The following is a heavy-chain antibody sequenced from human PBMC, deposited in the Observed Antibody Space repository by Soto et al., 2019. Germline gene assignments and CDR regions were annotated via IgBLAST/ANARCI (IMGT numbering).Heavy chain of an antibody. Sequence: EVQLVESGGGLVQPGGSLRLSCAASGFTFSDYWMSWVRQAPGKGLEWVANIKQDGREKYYVDSVKGRFTISRDNAKNSLYLQMNNRRAEDTAVYYCARGRGDYWGQGTLVTVSS. CDR1: GFTFSDYW. D-gene: IGHD3-10*01. CDR3: ARGRGDY. CDR2: IKQDGREK. V-gene: IGHV3-7*01. J-gene: IGHJ4*02.